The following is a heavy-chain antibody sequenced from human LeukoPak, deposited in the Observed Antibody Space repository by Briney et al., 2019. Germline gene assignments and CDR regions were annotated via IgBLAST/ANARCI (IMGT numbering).Heavy chain of an antibody. CDR3: ARMLVVVPAAIGVKALDI. CDR1: GYTFTGYY. CDR2: INPNSGGT. V-gene: IGHV1-2*02. Sequence: ASVKVSCKASGYTFTGYYMHWVRQAPGQGLEWMGWINPNSGGTNYAQKFQGRVTMTRDTSISTAYMELSRLRSDDTAVYYCARMLVVVPAAIGVKALDIWGQGTMVTVSS. D-gene: IGHD2-2*01. J-gene: IGHJ3*02.